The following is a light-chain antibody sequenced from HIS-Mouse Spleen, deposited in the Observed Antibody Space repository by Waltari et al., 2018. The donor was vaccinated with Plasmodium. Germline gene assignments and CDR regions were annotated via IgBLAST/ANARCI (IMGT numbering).Light chain of an antibody. CDR2: KDS. J-gene: IGLJ2*01. CDR1: ALPKPY. Sequence: SYELTQPPSVSVSPGQTARITCSGDALPKPYAYWYQQRPGQAPVLVIYKDSERPSGIPERLLGSSSGTTVTLNISGVQAEDEADYYCQSADSSGTYRVFGGGTKLTVL. V-gene: IGLV3-25*03. CDR3: QSADSSGTYRV.